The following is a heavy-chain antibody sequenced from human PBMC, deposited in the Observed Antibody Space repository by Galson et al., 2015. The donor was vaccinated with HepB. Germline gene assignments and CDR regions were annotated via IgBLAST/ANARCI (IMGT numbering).Heavy chain of an antibody. V-gene: IGHV3-33*01. CDR2: IRYDGSNK. CDR3: ARTQRYCSSTSCYRFNWFDP. D-gene: IGHD2-2*02. Sequence: SLRLSCAASGFTFSSYGMHWVRQAPGKGLEWVAFIRYDGSNKYYADSVKGRFTISRDNSKNTLYLQMNSLKASDTAMYYCARTQRYCSSTSCYRFNWFDPWGQGTLVTVSS. J-gene: IGHJ5*02. CDR1: GFTFSSYG.